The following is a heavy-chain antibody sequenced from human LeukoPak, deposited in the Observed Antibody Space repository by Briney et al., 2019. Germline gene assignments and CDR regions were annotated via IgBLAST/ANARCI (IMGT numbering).Heavy chain of an antibody. V-gene: IGHV4-30-4*08. J-gene: IGHJ4*02. Sequence: PSETLSLTCTVSGGSISSGDYYWSWIRQPPGKGLEWIGYIYYSGSTYYNPSLKSRVTISVDTSKNQFSLKLSSVTAADTAVYYCAREGRGGDLNWEAYFDYWGQGTLVTVSS. CDR2: IYYSGST. D-gene: IGHD2-21*02. CDR3: AREGRGGDLNWEAYFDY. CDR1: GGSISSGDYY.